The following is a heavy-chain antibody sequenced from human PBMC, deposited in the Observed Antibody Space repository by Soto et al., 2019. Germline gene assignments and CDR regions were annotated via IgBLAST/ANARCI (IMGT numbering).Heavy chain of an antibody. CDR2: IYYSGST. Sequence: SVTLSLTCTVSGGSISIYYGSWIRQPPGKGLECIGYIYYSGSTNYNPSLKSRVTISVGTSKNQFSLKLTSVSAADTAVYYCARGAWNSRSSLTFDYWGQGTLVTVSS. CDR3: ARGAWNSRSSLTFDY. CDR1: GGSISIYY. D-gene: IGHD6-6*01. J-gene: IGHJ4*02. V-gene: IGHV4-59*01.